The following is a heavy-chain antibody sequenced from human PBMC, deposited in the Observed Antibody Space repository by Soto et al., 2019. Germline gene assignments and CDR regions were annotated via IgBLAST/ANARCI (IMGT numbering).Heavy chain of an antibody. CDR3: AREPYGDSQYFDY. J-gene: IGHJ4*02. V-gene: IGHV3-30*04. D-gene: IGHD2-21*02. Sequence: GGSLRLSCTGSGFTFNSLSLHWVRQGPDKGLEWVAVVSFDGKVTYYADSVKGRFTVSRDISKNTIYLQANSLRPEDTAAYYCAREPYGDSQYFDYWGQGTLVPVSS. CDR1: GFTFNSLS. CDR2: VSFDGKVT.